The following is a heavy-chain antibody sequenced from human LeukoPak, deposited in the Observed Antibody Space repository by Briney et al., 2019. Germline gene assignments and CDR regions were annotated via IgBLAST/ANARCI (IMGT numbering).Heavy chain of an antibody. CDR2: ISTSGSSI. CDR1: GFTFSDYY. D-gene: IGHD4-17*01. CDR3: ARSGDYGESFDS. Sequence: GGSLRLSCAASGFTFSDYYMNWIRQAPGKGLEWVSYISTSGSSIYYADSVKGRFTISRDNAKSSLFLQVNSLRAEDTALYYCARSGDYGESFDSWGQGTLVTVSS. V-gene: IGHV3-11*01. J-gene: IGHJ4*02.